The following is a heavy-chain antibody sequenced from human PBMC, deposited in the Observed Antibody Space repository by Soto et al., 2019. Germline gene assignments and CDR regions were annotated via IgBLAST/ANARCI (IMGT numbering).Heavy chain of an antibody. V-gene: IGHV3-30*03. CDR1: GFTFSSYG. CDR3: ATHSHCRGASCSLLGCYYYGMDV. J-gene: IGHJ6*02. Sequence: TGGSLRRSCAASGFTFSSYGMHWVRQAPGKGLEWVAVISYDGSNKYYADSVKGRFTISRDNSKNTLYLQMNSLRADDTAVYYCATHSHCRGASCSLLGCYYYGMDVWHQGTRVTVSS. D-gene: IGHD2-15*01. CDR2: ISYDGSNK.